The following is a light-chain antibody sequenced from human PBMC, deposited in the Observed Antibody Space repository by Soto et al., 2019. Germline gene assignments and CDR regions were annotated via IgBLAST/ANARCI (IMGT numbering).Light chain of an antibody. J-gene: IGLJ2*01. CDR1: SGHSSYA. Sequence: QSVLTQSPSASASLGASVKVTCTLSSGHSSYAIAWHQQQPEKGPRYLMKLKSDGSHSKGDGIPDRFSGSSSGAERYLTISSLQSEDEADYYCQTWGSGIVVFGGGTKLTVL. CDR2: LKSDGSH. CDR3: QTWGSGIVV. V-gene: IGLV4-69*01.